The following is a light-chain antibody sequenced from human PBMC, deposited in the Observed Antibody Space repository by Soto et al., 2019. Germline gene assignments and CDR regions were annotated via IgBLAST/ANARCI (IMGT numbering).Light chain of an antibody. CDR1: SSDIGNYNY. Sequence: QSVLAQPPSPSGSPGQSVTTSFSGTSSDIGNYNYVSWYQQHPGKAPKLMIYEVSQRPSGVPDRFSGSKSGNTASLTVSGLQADDEADYYCCSYAGNNKKVFGTGTKVTVL. V-gene: IGLV2-8*01. J-gene: IGLJ1*01. CDR3: CSYAGNNKKV. CDR2: EVS.